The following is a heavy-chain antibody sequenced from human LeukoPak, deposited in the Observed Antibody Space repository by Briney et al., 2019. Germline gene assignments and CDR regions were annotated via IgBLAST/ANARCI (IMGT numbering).Heavy chain of an antibody. D-gene: IGHD1-26*01. CDR2: IYYTGNT. Sequence: SSETLSLTCNVSGGSIRCSSYYWGWIRQPPGKGLEWIGSIYYTGNTYYNPSLKSRVTISVDTSKNQFSLKLSSVTAADTALYYCATIGGRFYFYYYMDVWGKGTTVTVSS. CDR3: ATIGGRFYFYYYMDV. V-gene: IGHV4-39*07. J-gene: IGHJ6*03. CDR1: GGSIRCSSYY.